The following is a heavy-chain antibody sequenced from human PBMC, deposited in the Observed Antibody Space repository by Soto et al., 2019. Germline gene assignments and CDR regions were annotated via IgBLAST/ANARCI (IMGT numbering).Heavy chain of an antibody. Sequence: QITLKESGPPLVKPTQTLTLTCTFSGFSLSTSGVGVGWIRQPPGKALEWLALIYWDDDKRYSPSLKSRLTITKDTSKNHVVLTMTNMNPVDTATYYLEHRQRTVYFDYWGQGTLVTVSS. CDR3: EHRQRTVYFDY. J-gene: IGHJ4*02. CDR2: IYWDDDK. V-gene: IGHV2-5*02. D-gene: IGHD4-17*01. CDR1: GFSLSTSGVG.